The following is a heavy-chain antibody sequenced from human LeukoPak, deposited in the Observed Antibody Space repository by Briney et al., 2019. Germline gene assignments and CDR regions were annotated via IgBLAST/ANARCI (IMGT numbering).Heavy chain of an antibody. Sequence: PGRCLRLSCAASGFTFSSYAMSWVRQAPGKGLEWVPAISGSGGSTYYADSVKGRFTISRDNYKNTLYLQMNSLRAEDTAVYYCAASSGWLNFDYWGQGTLVTVSS. V-gene: IGHV3-23*01. D-gene: IGHD6-19*01. J-gene: IGHJ4*02. CDR3: AASSGWLNFDY. CDR2: ISGSGGST. CDR1: GFTFSSYA.